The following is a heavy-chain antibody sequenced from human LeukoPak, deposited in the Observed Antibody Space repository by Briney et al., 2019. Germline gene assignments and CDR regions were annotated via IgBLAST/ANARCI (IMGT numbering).Heavy chain of an antibody. CDR3: ASVLYGSGSLYFDY. CDR1: GFTFSSYA. CDR2: ISGSGGST. Sequence: GGSLRLSCAASGFTFSSYAMSWVRQAPGKGLEWVSAISGSGGSTYYADSVKGRFTISRDNSKNTLYLQMNSLRAEDTAVYYCASVLYGSGSLYFDYWGQGTLVTVSS. J-gene: IGHJ4*02. V-gene: IGHV3-23*01. D-gene: IGHD3-10*01.